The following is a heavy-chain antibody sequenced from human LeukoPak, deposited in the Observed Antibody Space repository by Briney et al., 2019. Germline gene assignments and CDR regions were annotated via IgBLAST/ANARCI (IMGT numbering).Heavy chain of an antibody. CDR2: ISYDGSNK. J-gene: IGHJ4*02. Sequence: GRSLRLSCAASGFTFSSYGMHWVRQAPGKGLEGVAVISYDGSNKYYADSVKGRFTISRDNSKNTLYLQMNSLRAEDTAVYYCAILTVTTKDYFDYWGQGTLVTVSS. CDR3: AILTVTTKDYFDY. CDR1: GFTFSSYG. V-gene: IGHV3-30*03. D-gene: IGHD4-17*01.